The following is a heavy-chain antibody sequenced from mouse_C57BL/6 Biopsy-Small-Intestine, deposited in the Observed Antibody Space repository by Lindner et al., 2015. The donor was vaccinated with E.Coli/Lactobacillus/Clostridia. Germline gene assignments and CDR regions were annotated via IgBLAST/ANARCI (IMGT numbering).Heavy chain of an antibody. D-gene: IGHD1-1*01. CDR2: FHPYNDDT. CDR3: ARGSSHFYTMDY. CDR1: GYTFTTYP. J-gene: IGHJ4*01. V-gene: IGHV1-47*01. Sequence: VQLQESGAELVKPGASLKMSCKASGYTFTTYPMEWMKQIHGKSLEWIGNFHPYNDDTKYNEKFKDKATLTVEKSSSTVYLELSRLTSDDSAVYYCARGSSHFYTMDYWGQGTSVTVSS.